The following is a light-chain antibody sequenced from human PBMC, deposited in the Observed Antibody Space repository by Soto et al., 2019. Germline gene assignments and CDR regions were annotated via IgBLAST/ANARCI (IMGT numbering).Light chain of an antibody. CDR2: GNS. J-gene: IGLJ3*02. CDR3: QSYDSRLSVWV. V-gene: IGLV1-40*01. Sequence: QSVLTQPPSVSGAPGQRVTISCTGSSSNIGAGYDVHWYQQLPGTAPKLLIYGNSNRPSGVPDRFSGCKSGTSASLAITGLQAADEADYYCQSYDSRLSVWVFGGGTKLTVL. CDR1: SSNIGAGYD.